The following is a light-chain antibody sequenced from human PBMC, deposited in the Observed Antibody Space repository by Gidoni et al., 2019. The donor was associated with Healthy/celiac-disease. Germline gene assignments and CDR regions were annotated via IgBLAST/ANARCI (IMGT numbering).Light chain of an antibody. V-gene: IGKV3-11*01. CDR2: DAS. CDR1: QRVSSY. CDR3: QQRSNWPLWT. J-gene: IGKJ1*01. Sequence: EIVLTQSPATLSLSPGERATLSCRASQRVSSYLAWYQQKPGQAPRLLIYDASNRATGIPARFSGSGSGTDFTRTISSLEPEDFAVYYCQQRSNWPLWTFXQXTKVXIK.